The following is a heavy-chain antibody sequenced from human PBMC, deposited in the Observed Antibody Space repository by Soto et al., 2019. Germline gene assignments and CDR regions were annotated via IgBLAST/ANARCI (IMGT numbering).Heavy chain of an antibody. CDR3: VGESFYSLDY. Sequence: GGSLRLSCAASGFTFSSYAMSWVRQAPGKGLEWVGRNRNETDGYITQYAASVKGRFIISRDHSENLLYLQMNSLETEDTAVYYCVGESFYSLDYWGQGPPVTVFS. V-gene: IGHV3-72*01. J-gene: IGHJ4*02. CDR1: GFTFSSYA. D-gene: IGHD3-16*01. CDR2: NRNETDGYIT.